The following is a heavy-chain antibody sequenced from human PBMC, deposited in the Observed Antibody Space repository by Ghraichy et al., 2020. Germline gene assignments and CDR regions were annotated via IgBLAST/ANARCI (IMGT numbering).Heavy chain of an antibody. Sequence: GESLKISCAASGFTFSSYAMSWVRQAPGKGLEWVSAISGSGGSTYYADSVKGRFTISRDNSKNTLYLQMNSLRAEDTAVYYCAKGRFPYCGGDCYPGDYWGQGTLVTVSS. V-gene: IGHV3-23*01. J-gene: IGHJ4*02. CDR3: AKGRFPYCGGDCYPGDY. D-gene: IGHD2-21*01. CDR2: ISGSGGST. CDR1: GFTFSSYA.